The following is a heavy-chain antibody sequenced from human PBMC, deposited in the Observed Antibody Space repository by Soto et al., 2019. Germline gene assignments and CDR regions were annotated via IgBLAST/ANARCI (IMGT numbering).Heavy chain of an antibody. CDR3: ARLFFFFQAEDGIRGLCPVSAFLLNRSSDL. V-gene: IGHV4-39*01. Sequence: GKGLEWIGSIYYSGSTYYNPSLKSRVTISVGTSKNQFSLKLSSVNAADTAVYYCARLFFFFQAEDGIRGLCPVSAFLLNRSSDL. D-gene: IGHD3-3*01. CDR2: IYYSGST. J-gene: IGHJ2*01.